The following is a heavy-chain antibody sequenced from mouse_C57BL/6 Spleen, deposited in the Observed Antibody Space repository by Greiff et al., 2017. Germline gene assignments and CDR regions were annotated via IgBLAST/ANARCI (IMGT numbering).Heavy chain of an antibody. CDR1: GFTFSDYG. CDR2: ISSGSSTI. V-gene: IGHV5-17*01. J-gene: IGHJ4*01. D-gene: IGHD2-1*01. CDR3: ARRDYGNYVDAMDY. Sequence: EVQLVESGGGLVKPGGSLKLSCAASGFTFSDYGMHWVRQAPEKGLEWVAYISSGSSTIYYADTVKGRFTISRDNAKNTLFLQMTSLRSEDTAMYYCARRDYGNYVDAMDYWGQGTSVTVSS.